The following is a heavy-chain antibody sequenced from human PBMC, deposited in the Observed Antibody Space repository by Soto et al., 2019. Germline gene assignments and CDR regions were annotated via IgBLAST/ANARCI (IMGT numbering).Heavy chain of an antibody. CDR2: IIPIFGTA. J-gene: IGHJ6*02. V-gene: IGHV1-69*13. D-gene: IGHD2-21*02. Sequence: SVKVSCKASGGTFSSYAISWVRQAPGQGLEWMGGIIPIFGTANYAQKFQGRVTITADESTSTAYMELSSLRSEDTAVYYCARECGGDCYYYYGMDVWGQGTTVTVSS. CDR3: ARECGGDCYYYYGMDV. CDR1: GGTFSSYA.